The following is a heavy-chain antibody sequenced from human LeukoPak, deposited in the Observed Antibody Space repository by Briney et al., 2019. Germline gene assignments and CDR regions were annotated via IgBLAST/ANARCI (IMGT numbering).Heavy chain of an antibody. CDR2: IIPMFGTT. Sequence: GASVRVSCKASGGTVSNYALSWVRQAPGQGLEWMGGIIPMFGTTKYAQEFQGRVTMTEDTSTDTAYMELSSLRSEDTAVYYCATYIVVVPAATAFDYWGQGTLVTVSS. D-gene: IGHD2-2*01. CDR3: ATYIVVVPAATAFDY. CDR1: GGTVSNYA. J-gene: IGHJ4*02. V-gene: IGHV1-69*06.